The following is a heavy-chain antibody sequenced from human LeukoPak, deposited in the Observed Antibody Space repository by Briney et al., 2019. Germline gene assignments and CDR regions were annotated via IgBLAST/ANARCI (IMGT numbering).Heavy chain of an antibody. CDR1: GYSISSGYY. D-gene: IGHD6-13*01. Sequence: AETLSLTCTVSGYSISSGYYWAWLRQSPGKGLEWIGNVYHDGRTYYNPSLKSRVTISVDTSTNQFSLKLSSVTATDTALYYCARGYSSSWYYNWFDPWGQGTLVTVSS. V-gene: IGHV4-38-2*02. CDR3: ARGYSSSWYYNWFDP. J-gene: IGHJ5*02. CDR2: VYHDGRT.